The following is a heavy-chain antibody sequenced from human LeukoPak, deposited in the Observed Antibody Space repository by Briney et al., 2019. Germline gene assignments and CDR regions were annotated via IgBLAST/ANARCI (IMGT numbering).Heavy chain of an antibody. CDR3: ARLITGTTTAFDI. Sequence: SETLSLTCTVSGGSISSYYWSWIRQPPGKGLEWIGYIYYSGSTNYNPSLKSRVTISVDTSKNQFSLKLSSVTAADTAVYYCARLITGTTTAFDIWGQGTMVTVSS. CDR1: GGSISSYY. CDR2: IYYSGST. D-gene: IGHD1-7*01. J-gene: IGHJ3*02. V-gene: IGHV4-59*12.